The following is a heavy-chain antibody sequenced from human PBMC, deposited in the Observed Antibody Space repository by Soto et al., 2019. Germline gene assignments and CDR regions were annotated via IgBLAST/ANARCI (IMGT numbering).Heavy chain of an antibody. CDR1: GGSISSGDYY. Sequence: PSETLSLTCTVSGGSISSGDYYWSWIRQPPGKGLEWIGYIYYSGSTYYNPSLKSRVTISVDTSKNQFSLKLSSVTAADTAVYYCARAMVVTQNWFYPWGQGTLVTVSS. CDR2: IYYSGST. CDR3: ARAMVVTQNWFYP. V-gene: IGHV4-30-4*01. D-gene: IGHD2-21*02. J-gene: IGHJ5*02.